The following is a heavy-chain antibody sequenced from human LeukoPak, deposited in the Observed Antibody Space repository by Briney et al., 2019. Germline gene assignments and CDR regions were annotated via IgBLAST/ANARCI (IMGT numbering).Heavy chain of an antibody. V-gene: IGHV4-61*09. Sequence: PSETLSLTCTVSGGSISSGSYYWTWIRQPAAKGLAWIGHLYTSGTTSYNPSLQSRVTISADTSRHQFSLRLTSVTAADTAVYYCARAGGSVGWYGTIDSWGQGTLVTVSS. J-gene: IGHJ4*02. D-gene: IGHD6-19*01. CDR1: GGSISSGSYY. CDR2: LYTSGTT. CDR3: ARAGGSVGWYGTIDS.